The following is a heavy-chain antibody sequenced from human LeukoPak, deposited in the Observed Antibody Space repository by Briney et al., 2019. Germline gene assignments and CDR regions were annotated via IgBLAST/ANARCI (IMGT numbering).Heavy chain of an antibody. CDR1: GYTFTSYY. Sequence: SVKVSCKASGYTFTSYYMHWVRQAPGQGLEWMGGIIPIFGTANSAQKFRGRVSITADESTSTAYMELSSLRSEDTAVYYCARMEGNSYSDYWGQGTLVTVSS. CDR2: IIPIFGTA. V-gene: IGHV1-69*13. CDR3: ARMEGNSYSDY. D-gene: IGHD5-18*01. J-gene: IGHJ4*02.